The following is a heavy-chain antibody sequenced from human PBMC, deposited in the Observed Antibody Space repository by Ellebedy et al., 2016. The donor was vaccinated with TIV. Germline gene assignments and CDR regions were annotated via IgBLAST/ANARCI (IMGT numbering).Heavy chain of an antibody. D-gene: IGHD3-16*01. V-gene: IGHV3-23*01. Sequence: GGSLRLXCAASGFTFSSYVMNWVRQAPGKGLEWVSGISRSGGSTYYADSVKGRFTISRDNSKNTLYLQMNSLRAEDTAVYYCANGPVGYFDYWGQGTLVTVSS. CDR3: ANGPVGYFDY. J-gene: IGHJ4*02. CDR1: GFTFSSYV. CDR2: ISRSGGST.